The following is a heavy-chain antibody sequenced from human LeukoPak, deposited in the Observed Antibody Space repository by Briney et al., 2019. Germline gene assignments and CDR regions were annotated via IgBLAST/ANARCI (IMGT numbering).Heavy chain of an antibody. Sequence: KPSETLSLTCTVSGCSISSYYWSWIRQPPGKGLEWIGYIYYSGSTNYNPSLKSRVTISIDTSKNQFSLKLSSVTAADTAVYYCARGSPGFYDAFDIWGQGTMVTVSS. J-gene: IGHJ3*02. V-gene: IGHV4-59*01. CDR1: GCSISSYY. D-gene: IGHD7-27*01. CDR3: ARGSPGFYDAFDI. CDR2: IYYSGST.